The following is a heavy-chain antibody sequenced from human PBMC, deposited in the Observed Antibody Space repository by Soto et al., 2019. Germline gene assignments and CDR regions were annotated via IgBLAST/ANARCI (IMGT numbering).Heavy chain of an antibody. D-gene: IGHD3-10*01. J-gene: IGHJ4*02. CDR3: ARGRDYGSGSDGPLDY. V-gene: IGHV3-53*02. Sequence: EVQLVETGGGLIQPGGSLRLSCAASGFTVSSNYMSWVRQAPGKGLEWVSVIYSGGSTYYAASVKGRFTISRDNSKNTLYRQMNSLRAEDTAVYYGARGRDYGSGSDGPLDYWGQGTLVTVSS. CDR2: IYSGGST. CDR1: GFTVSSNY.